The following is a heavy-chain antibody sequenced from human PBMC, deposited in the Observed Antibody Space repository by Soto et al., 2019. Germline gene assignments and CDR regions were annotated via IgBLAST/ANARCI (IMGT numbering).Heavy chain of an antibody. V-gene: IGHV3-11*06. Sequence: GVSLRLSCVASGLTLSDYYMTWIRQAPGKGLECISYISSSSSYRNYAVSVKGRFTISRDNAKKLVRLQMNSLRAEDTAVYYCARAGLRFMEWTGDGMDVWGKGTTVTVSS. D-gene: IGHD3-3*01. CDR2: ISSSSSYR. CDR1: GLTLSDYY. J-gene: IGHJ6*04. CDR3: ARAGLRFMEWTGDGMDV.